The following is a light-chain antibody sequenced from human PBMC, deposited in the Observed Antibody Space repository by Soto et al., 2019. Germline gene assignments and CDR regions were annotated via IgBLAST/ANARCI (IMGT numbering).Light chain of an antibody. CDR1: QSISSYY. Sequence: EVVLTQSPDTLSLSPGERATLSCRASQSISSYYLAWYQQKHGQAPRLLIYGASSRATGIPDRFSGSGSGTDFILTISRLEAEDFAVYYYQQYDSSPRTFGQGTKVEIK. J-gene: IGKJ1*01. CDR3: QQYDSSPRT. CDR2: GAS. V-gene: IGKV3-20*01.